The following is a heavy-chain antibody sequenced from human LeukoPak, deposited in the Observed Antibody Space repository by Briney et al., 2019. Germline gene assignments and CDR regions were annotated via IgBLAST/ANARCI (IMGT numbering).Heavy chain of an antibody. CDR1: GFTFSSYS. CDR3: ATDPVPYY. Sequence: PGGSLRLSCAASGFTFSSYSMKWVRQAPGKGLEWLSYINPTTKTIYYADSVKGRFTISRGSAKNSLYLQMNSLRAEDTAVYYCATDPVPYYWGQGTLVTVPS. D-gene: IGHD6-6*01. V-gene: IGHV3-48*04. J-gene: IGHJ4*02. CDR2: INPTTKTI.